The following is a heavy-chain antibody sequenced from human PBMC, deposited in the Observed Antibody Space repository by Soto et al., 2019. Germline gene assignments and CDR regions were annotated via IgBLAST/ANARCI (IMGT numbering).Heavy chain of an antibody. CDR3: AKDPYSSGWYVGSGYYYGMDV. CDR1: GFTFSSYA. CDR2: ISGSGGST. J-gene: IGHJ6*02. D-gene: IGHD6-19*01. Sequence: GGSLRLSCAASGFTFSSYAMSWVRQAPGKGLEWVSAISGSGGSTYYADSVKGRFTISRDNSKNTLYLQMNSLRAEDTAVYYCAKDPYSSGWYVGSGYYYGMDVWGQGTTVTVSS. V-gene: IGHV3-23*01.